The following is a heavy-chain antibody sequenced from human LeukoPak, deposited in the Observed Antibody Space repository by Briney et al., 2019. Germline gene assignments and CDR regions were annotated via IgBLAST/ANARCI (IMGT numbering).Heavy chain of an antibody. V-gene: IGHV3-30*14. CDR1: GFTFSSYA. D-gene: IGHD3-16*02. CDR3: ARASLYDYVWGSYRYHHFDY. Sequence: GGSLRLSCAASGFTFSSYAMQWVRQAPGKGLEWVALISYDGSNKYFADSVKGRFTISRDNSKNTLYLQMNSLRAEDTAVYYCARASLYDYVWGSYRYHHFDYWGQGAQVTVSS. J-gene: IGHJ4*02. CDR2: ISYDGSNK.